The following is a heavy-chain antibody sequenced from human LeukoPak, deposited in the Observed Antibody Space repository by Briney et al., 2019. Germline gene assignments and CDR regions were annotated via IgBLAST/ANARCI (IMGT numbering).Heavy chain of an antibody. Sequence: PGGSLRLSCAASGFTFSSYTMNWVRQAPGKGLEWVSSISSSSYIYYADSVKGRFTISRDNAKNSLYLQMNSLRAEDTAVYYCARDREGDYIWGSYRPDWFDPRGQGTLVTVSS. D-gene: IGHD3-16*02. CDR2: ISSSSYI. CDR3: ARDREGDYIWGSYRPDWFDP. CDR1: GFTFSSYT. V-gene: IGHV3-21*01. J-gene: IGHJ5*02.